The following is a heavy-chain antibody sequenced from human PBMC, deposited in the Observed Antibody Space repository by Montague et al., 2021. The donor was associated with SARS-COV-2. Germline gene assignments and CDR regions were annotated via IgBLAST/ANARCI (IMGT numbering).Heavy chain of an antibody. V-gene: IGHV6-1*01. CDR1: GDSVAELRRR. CDR3: ARGDGFGPYTGYVFDI. CDR2: PQYENKRFD. J-gene: IGHJ3*02. Sequence: CAISGDSVAELRRRSEEHRSALQTQFHFVCRPQYENKRFDHYEVSMKGRISIKADTSKNQFSLQLDSVTPEDTAVYYCARGDGFGPYTGYVFDIWGQGTLVTVSS. D-gene: IGHD3-10*01.